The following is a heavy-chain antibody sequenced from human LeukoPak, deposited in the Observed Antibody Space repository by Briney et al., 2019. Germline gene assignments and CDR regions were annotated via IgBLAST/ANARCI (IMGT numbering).Heavy chain of an antibody. V-gene: IGHV3-33*01. CDR1: GFTFSSYG. Sequence: GGSLRLSCAASGFTFSSYGMHWVRQAPGKGLEWVAVIWYDGSNKYYADSVKGRFTISRDNSKNTLYLQMNSLRAEDTAVYYCAREGDQWELGYWGQGTLVTVSS. CDR3: AREGDQWELGY. CDR2: IWYDGSNK. J-gene: IGHJ4*02. D-gene: IGHD1-26*01.